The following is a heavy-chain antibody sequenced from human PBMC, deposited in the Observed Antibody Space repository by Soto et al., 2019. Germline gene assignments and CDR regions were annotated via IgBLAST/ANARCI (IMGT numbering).Heavy chain of an antibody. CDR3: AKGDNLGPKTGYAFDP. V-gene: IGHV6-1*01. CDR1: GDSVSSNTAS. Sequence: SQTLSLTCAISGDSVSSNTASWNWIRQSPSRGLEWLGRTYFRSKWYNDYSVSVKSRIIINPDTSNNQFSLQLNSVTPEDTAVYFCAKGDNLGPKTGYAFDPWGQGIMVTVSS. J-gene: IGHJ5*02. D-gene: IGHD5-12*01. CDR2: TYFRSKWYN.